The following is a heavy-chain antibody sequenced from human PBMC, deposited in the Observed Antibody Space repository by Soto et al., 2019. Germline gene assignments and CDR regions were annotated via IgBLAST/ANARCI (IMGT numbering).Heavy chain of an antibody. D-gene: IGHD3-16*02. Sequence: QVQLVQSGAEVKKPGASVKVSCKASGYTFTSYGISWVRQAPGPGLAWMGWSSAYNGNTNYAQKLQGRVTMTTDTSTSTAYMELRSLRSDDTAVDYCARDTYYDYIWGSYRSDYLDYWGQGTLVTVSS. V-gene: IGHV1-18*01. CDR1: GYTFTSYG. CDR2: SSAYNGNT. CDR3: ARDTYYDYIWGSYRSDYLDY. J-gene: IGHJ4*02.